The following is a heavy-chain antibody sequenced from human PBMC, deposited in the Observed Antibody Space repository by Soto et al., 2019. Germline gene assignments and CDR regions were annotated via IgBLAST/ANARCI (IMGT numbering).Heavy chain of an antibody. J-gene: IGHJ6*02. V-gene: IGHV3-64D*08. Sequence: RGSLRLSCSASGFTFSSYAMHWVRQAPGKGLEYVSAISSNGGSTYYADSVKGRFTISRDNSKNTLYLQMSSLRAEDTAVYYCVKGIQPYPRSYYYYGMDVWGQGTTVTVSS. CDR1: GFTFSSYA. CDR2: ISSNGGST. D-gene: IGHD5-18*01. CDR3: VKGIQPYPRSYYYYGMDV.